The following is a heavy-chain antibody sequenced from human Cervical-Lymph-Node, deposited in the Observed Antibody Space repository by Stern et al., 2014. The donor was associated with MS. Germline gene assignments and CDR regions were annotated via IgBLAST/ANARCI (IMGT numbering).Heavy chain of an antibody. CDR3: ARESGSSWYRDYYYYGMDV. CDR1: GFTFSSYG. J-gene: IGHJ6*02. D-gene: IGHD6-13*01. V-gene: IGHV3-33*01. CDR2: IWYDGSNK. Sequence: QLVQSGGGVVQPGRSLRLSCAASGFTFSSYGMHWVRQAPRKGLEWVAVIWYDGSNKYYADSVKGRFTISRDNSKNTLYLQMNSLRAEDTAVYYCARESGSSWYRDYYYYGMDVWGQGTTVTVSS.